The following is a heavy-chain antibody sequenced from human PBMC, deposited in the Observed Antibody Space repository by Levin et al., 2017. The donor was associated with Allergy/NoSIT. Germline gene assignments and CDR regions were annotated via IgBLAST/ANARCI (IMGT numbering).Heavy chain of an antibody. J-gene: IGHJ4*02. D-gene: IGHD3-16*01. CDR2: ISRSGDYI. CDR1: GFTFSSFT. CDR3: ARETWGAGNYFDR. V-gene: IGHV3-21*01. Sequence: SCAASGFTFSSFTMTWVRQAPGKGLEWLSSISRSGDYIYYADSVKGRFTISRDNAKNSLYLQMNSPRAEDTAIYYCARETWGAGNYFDRWGQGTLVTVSS.